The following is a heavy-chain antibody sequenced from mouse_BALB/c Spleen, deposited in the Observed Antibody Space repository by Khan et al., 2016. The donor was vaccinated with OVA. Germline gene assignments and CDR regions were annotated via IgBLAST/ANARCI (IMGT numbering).Heavy chain of an antibody. CDR2: ISYSGST. V-gene: IGHV3-2*02. CDR1: GYSITTNYA. D-gene: IGHD1-1*02. CDR3: TYYYYSGDGINY. Sequence: EVQLVESGPGLVKPSQSLSLTCTVTGYSITTNYAWDWIRQFPGNKLEWMGYISYSGSTSYNPSLKSRISLTRDTSKNQFFLQLNSVTTEDTATYNCTYYYYSGDGINYWGQGTTVTVSS. J-gene: IGHJ4*01.